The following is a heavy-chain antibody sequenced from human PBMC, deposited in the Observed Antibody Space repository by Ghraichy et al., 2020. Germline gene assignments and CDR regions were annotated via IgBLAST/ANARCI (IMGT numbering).Heavy chain of an antibody. J-gene: IGHJ4*02. V-gene: IGHV3-53*01. D-gene: IGHD2/OR15-2a*01. CDR2: IYSGGST. CDR3: ASSIGASIDY. CDR1: GFTVSSNY. Sequence: GESLNISCAASGFTVSSNYMSWVRQAPGKGLEWVSVIYSGGSTYYADSVKGRFTISRDNSKNTLYLQMNSLRAEDTAVYYCASSIGASIDYWGQGTLVTVSS.